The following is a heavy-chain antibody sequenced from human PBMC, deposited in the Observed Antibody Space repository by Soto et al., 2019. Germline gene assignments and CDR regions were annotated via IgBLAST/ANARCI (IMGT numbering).Heavy chain of an antibody. D-gene: IGHD1-1*01. CDR3: ATARDAYKSGNALCNGTAWTDV. CDR2: IHPSGST. CDR1: GGSLSDYY. Sequence: PSDTLSLTCAVSGGSLSDYYWPWIRQSPGKGLEWIGEIHPSGSTNYNPSLRSRVTISVDTSKNQFSLKLTSLTAADTAVYFGATARDAYKSGNALCNGTAWTDV. V-gene: IGHV4-34*01. J-gene: IGHJ3*01.